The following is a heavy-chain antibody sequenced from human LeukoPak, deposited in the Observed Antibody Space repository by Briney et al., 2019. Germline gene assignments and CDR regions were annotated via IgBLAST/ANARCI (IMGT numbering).Heavy chain of an antibody. Sequence: VASVKVSCKASGYTFTSYYLYWVRQAPGQGLEWMGWINPNSGGTNSAQKFQGRVTMTRDTSIITAYMELSRLRSDDTAVYFCARGYYDSSDYEYFQHWGQGTLVTVSS. V-gene: IGHV1-2*02. CDR2: INPNSGGT. D-gene: IGHD3-22*01. CDR3: ARGYYDSSDYEYFQH. J-gene: IGHJ1*01. CDR1: GYTFTSYY.